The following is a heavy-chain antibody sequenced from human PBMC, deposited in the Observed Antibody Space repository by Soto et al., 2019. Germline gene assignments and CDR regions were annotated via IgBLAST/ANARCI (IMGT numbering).Heavy chain of an antibody. J-gene: IGHJ5*02. CDR2: INPNSGGT. V-gene: IGHV1-2*02. Sequence: ASVKVSCKASGYTFTGYYMHWVRQAPGQGLEWMGWINPNSGGTNYAQKFQGRVTITRDTSISTAYMELSRLRSDDTAVYYCARPSKRITIFGVVNNWFDPWGQGTLVTVSS. CDR3: ARPSKRITIFGVVNNWFDP. CDR1: GYTFTGYY. D-gene: IGHD3-3*01.